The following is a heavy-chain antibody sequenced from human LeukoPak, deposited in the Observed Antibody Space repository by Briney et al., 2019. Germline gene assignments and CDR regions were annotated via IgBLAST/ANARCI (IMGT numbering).Heavy chain of an antibody. D-gene: IGHD3-3*01. CDR2: INHSGST. J-gene: IGHJ4*02. Sequence: SETLSLTCAVYGGSFSGYYWSWIRQPPGKGLEWIGEINHSGSTNYNPSLKSRVTISVDTSKNQFSLKLSSVTAADTAVYYCARGLDDFWSGYYRFDYWGQGILVTVSS. V-gene: IGHV4-34*01. CDR3: ARGLDDFWSGYYRFDY. CDR1: GGSFSGYY.